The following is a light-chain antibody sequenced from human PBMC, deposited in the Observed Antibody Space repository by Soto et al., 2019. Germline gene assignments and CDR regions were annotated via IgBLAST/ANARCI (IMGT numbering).Light chain of an antibody. J-gene: IGKJ1*01. V-gene: IGKV3-20*01. CDR3: QHYSAFSVT. CDR2: GAS. CDR1: QSVSSSY. Sequence: EIVLTQSPGTLSLSPGERATLSCRASQSVSSSYLAWYQQKPGQAPRLLIYGASSRATGVPARFSGSGSGTEFTLTISSLQPEDLATYYCQHYSAFSVTFGQGTKVDI.